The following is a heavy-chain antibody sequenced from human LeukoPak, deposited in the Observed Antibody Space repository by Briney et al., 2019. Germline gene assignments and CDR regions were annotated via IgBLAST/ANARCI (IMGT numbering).Heavy chain of an antibody. D-gene: IGHD3-10*01. V-gene: IGHV3-15*01. Sequence: GGSLRLSCAASGFTFSNAWMSWVRQAPGKGLEWVGRIKSKTDGGTTDYAAPVKGRFTISRDDSKNTLYLQMNSLKTEDTAVYYCTTNRGVRGVPIDYWGQGTLVTVSS. CDR2: IKSKTDGGTT. J-gene: IGHJ4*02. CDR1: GFTFSNAW. CDR3: TTNRGVRGVPIDY.